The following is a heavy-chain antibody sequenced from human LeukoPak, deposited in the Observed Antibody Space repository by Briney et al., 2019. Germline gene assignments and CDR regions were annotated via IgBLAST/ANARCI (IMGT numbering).Heavy chain of an antibody. J-gene: IGHJ4*02. Sequence: SVKVSCKASGDTFSSYAISWVRQAPGQGLEWMGRIIPIFGIANYAQKFRGRVTITADKSTSTAYMELSSLRSEDTAVYYCARAAYDYGDPILHFDYWGQGTLVTVSS. CDR3: ARAAYDYGDPILHFDY. V-gene: IGHV1-69*04. D-gene: IGHD4-17*01. CDR1: GDTFSSYA. CDR2: IIPIFGIA.